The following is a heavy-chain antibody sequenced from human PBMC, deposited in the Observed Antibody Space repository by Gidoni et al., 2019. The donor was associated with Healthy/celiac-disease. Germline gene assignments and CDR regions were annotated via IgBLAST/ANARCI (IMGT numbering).Heavy chain of an antibody. CDR3: ARDPLLGSLLRGAFDI. Sequence: QLQLQESGPGLVQPSETLSLTCTVSGGSISSSSYYWGWIRQPPGKGLEWIGSIYYSGSTYYNPSLKSRVTISVDTSKNQFSLKLSSVTAADTAVYYCARDPLLGSLLRGAFDIWGQGTMVTVSS. CDR2: IYYSGST. CDR1: GGSISSSSYY. V-gene: IGHV4-39*07. D-gene: IGHD2-21*01. J-gene: IGHJ3*02.